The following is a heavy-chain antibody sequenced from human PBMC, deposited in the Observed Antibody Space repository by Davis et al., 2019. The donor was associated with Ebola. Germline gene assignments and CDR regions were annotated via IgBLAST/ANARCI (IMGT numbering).Heavy chain of an antibody. V-gene: IGHV3-30*03. J-gene: IGHJ5*02. CDR2: ISYDGSNK. CDR3: ASSRYRFLEWLLYNWFDP. D-gene: IGHD3-3*01. Sequence: GESLKISCAASGFTFSSYGMHWVRQAPGKGLEWVAVISYDGSNKYYADSVKGRFTISRDNSKTTLYLQMNSLRAEDTAVYYCASSRYRFLEWLLYNWFDPWGQGTLVTVSS. CDR1: GFTFSSYG.